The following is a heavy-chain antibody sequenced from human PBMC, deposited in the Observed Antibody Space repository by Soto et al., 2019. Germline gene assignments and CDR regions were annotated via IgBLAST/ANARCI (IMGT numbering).Heavy chain of an antibody. D-gene: IGHD2-15*01. V-gene: IGHV1-24*01. J-gene: IGHJ4*02. CDR2: FDPEDGET. CDR3: AKSLGLLRAYDY. Sequence: ASVKVSCKVSGYTLTELSMHWVRQAPGKGLEWMGGFDPEDGETIYAQKFQGRVTMTEDTSTDTAYMELSSLRSEDTAVYYCAKSLGLLRAYDYWGQGTLVTVSS. CDR1: GYTLTELS.